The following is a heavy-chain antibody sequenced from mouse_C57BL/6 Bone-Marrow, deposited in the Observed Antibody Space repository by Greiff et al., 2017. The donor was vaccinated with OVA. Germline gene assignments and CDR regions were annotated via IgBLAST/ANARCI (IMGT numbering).Heavy chain of an antibody. CDR3: ARERVYPGGYYAMDY. D-gene: IGHD2-1*01. CDR1: GYTFTSYW. CDR2: IDPSDSET. Sequence: QVQLQQPGAELVRPGSSVKLSCKASGYTFTSYWMHWVKQRPIQGLEWIGNIDPSDSETHYNQKFKDKATLTVDKSSSTAYMQLSSLTSEDSAVYYCARERVYPGGYYAMDYWGQGTSVTVSS. J-gene: IGHJ4*01. V-gene: IGHV1-52*01.